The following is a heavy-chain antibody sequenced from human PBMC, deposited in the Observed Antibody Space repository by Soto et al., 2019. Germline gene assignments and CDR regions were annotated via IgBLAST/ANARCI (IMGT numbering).Heavy chain of an antibody. Sequence: SVKVSCKASGGTFSTSTFTWVRQAPGQGLEWMGRIIPIFGTADYAQRFQGRVTITADKSTSTAYMELNSLRPDDTAMYYCARDGVSSTEYTWNYGTYFDYWGQGALVTVSS. D-gene: IGHD1-7*01. CDR3: ARDGVSSTEYTWNYGTYFDY. CDR1: GGTFSTST. J-gene: IGHJ4*02. CDR2: IIPIFGTA. V-gene: IGHV1-69*08.